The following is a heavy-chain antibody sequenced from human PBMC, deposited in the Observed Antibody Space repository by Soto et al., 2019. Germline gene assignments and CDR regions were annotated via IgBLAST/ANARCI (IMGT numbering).Heavy chain of an antibody. J-gene: IGHJ6*02. V-gene: IGHV4-34*12. D-gene: IGHD1-26*01. CDR1: GGSFSAYY. CDR3: ARQRPTDGRWEFANYYGMDV. CDR2: IIHSEST. Sequence: PSETLSLTCAVYGGSFSAYYWSWVRQPPGKGLEWIGEIIHSESTKYNPSLKSRVTISVDTSKNQFSLKLSSVTAADTVVYYCARQRPTDGRWEFANYYGMDVGGQGTPVTVSS.